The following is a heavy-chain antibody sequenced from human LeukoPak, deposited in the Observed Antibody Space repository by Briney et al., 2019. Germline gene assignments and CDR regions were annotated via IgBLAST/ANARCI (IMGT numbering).Heavy chain of an antibody. CDR1: GYTFTSYD. Sequence: ASVKVSCKASGYTFTSYDINWVRQATGQGLEWMGWMNPNSGNTGYAQKFQGRVTMTRNTSISTAYMELSSLRSEDTAVYYCARGLGDYEYYYYYMDVWGKGTTVTVFS. V-gene: IGHV1-8*01. CDR3: ARGLGDYEYYYYYMDV. D-gene: IGHD4-17*01. CDR2: MNPNSGNT. J-gene: IGHJ6*03.